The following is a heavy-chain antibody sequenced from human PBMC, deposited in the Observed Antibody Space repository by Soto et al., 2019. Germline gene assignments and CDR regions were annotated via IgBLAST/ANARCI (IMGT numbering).Heavy chain of an antibody. CDR2: IYYSGST. CDR3: ARDITTGFDY. D-gene: IGHD1-20*01. V-gene: IGHV4-31*03. Sequence: SSETLSLTCTVSGCSIGSGGHYWSWIRQHPGKDLECIGYIYYSGSTYYNPSLKSRVTISVDTSKTQFTLKLSSVTAADTAVYYCARDITTGFDYWGQGTLVTVSS. J-gene: IGHJ4*02. CDR1: GCSIGSGGHY.